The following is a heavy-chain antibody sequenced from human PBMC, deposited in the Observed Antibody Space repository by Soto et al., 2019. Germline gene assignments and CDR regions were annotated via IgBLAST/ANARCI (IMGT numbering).Heavy chain of an antibody. D-gene: IGHD1-1*01. V-gene: IGHV4-61*01. J-gene: IGHJ4*02. Sequence: QVELQESGPGLVKPSETLSLTCTVSQGSISLDRFYWTWIRHAPGKGLEWIGYISHSGLTKYNPSLESRVSMSVDSSSNQFSLTVKSVTAADTAVYYCAREFSSAHINDLDFWGQGTLVSVSS. CDR1: QGSISLDRFY. CDR3: AREFSSAHINDLDF. CDR2: ISHSGLT.